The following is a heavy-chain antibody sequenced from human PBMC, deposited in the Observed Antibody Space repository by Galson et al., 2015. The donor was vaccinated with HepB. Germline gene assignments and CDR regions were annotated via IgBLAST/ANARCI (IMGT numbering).Heavy chain of an antibody. Sequence: SLRLSCAASGFTFSSYAMHWVRQAPGKGLEWVAVISYDGSNKYYADSVKGRFTISRDNSKNTLYLQMNSLRAEDTAVYYCARDGFLFGYAIWLFDYWGQGTLVTVSS. CDR3: ARDGFLFGYAIWLFDY. CDR1: GFTFSSYA. CDR2: ISYDGSNK. D-gene: IGHD2-8*01. J-gene: IGHJ4*02. V-gene: IGHV3-30-3*01.